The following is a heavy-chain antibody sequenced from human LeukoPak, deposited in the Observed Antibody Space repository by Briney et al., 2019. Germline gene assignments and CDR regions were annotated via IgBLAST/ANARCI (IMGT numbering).Heavy chain of an antibody. CDR3: ARAIAASGYNWFDP. Sequence: ASVKVSCKASGYTFTGYYMHWVRQAPGQGLEWMGWINPSSGGTNYAQKFQGRVTMTRDTSISTAYMELSRLRSDDTAVYYCARAIAASGYNWFDPWGQGTLVTVSS. D-gene: IGHD6-13*01. CDR1: GYTFTGYY. V-gene: IGHV1-2*02. CDR2: INPSSGGT. J-gene: IGHJ5*02.